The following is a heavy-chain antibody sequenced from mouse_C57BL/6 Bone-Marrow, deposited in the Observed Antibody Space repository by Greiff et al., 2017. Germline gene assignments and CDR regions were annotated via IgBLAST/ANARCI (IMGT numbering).Heavy chain of an antibody. CDR2: MHPNGGSP. V-gene: IGHV1-64*01. CDR3: ARSYDYDDYTLDY. Sequence: VQLQQPGAELVKPGASVKLSCKASGYTFTNYWMHRVKQRPGQGLEWIGMMHPNGGSPDYNEKFKSEATLSVDKSSRTAYMELSSLTSEDSAVYDCARSYDYDDYTLDYWGQGTSVTVSS. CDR1: GYTFTNYW. J-gene: IGHJ4*01. D-gene: IGHD2-4*01.